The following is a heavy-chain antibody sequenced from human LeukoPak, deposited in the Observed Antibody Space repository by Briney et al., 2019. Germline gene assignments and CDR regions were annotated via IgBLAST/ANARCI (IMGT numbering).Heavy chain of an antibody. CDR3: ARVSSSSLFDY. CDR2: ITWNGGST. D-gene: IGHD6-6*01. CDR1: GFTFDDYA. J-gene: IGHJ4*02. V-gene: IGHV3-20*04. Sequence: GGSLRLSCAASGFTFDDYAMSWVRQVPGKGLEWVSGITWNGGSTGYADSVKGRFTISRDNAKNSLYLQIHSLRAEDTAVYYCARVSSSSLFDYWGQGTLVTVSS.